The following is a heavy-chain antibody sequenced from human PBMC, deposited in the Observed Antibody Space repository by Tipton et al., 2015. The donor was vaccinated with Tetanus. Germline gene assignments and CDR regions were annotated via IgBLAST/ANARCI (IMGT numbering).Heavy chain of an antibody. CDR1: GGSISSGGYY. D-gene: IGHD3-22*01. J-gene: IGHJ2*01. CDR2: IYYSGST. CDR3: ARRDEGSGYYHDNWYFDL. V-gene: IGHV4-31*03. Sequence: TLSLTCTVSGGSISSGGYYWSWIRQHPGKGLEWIGYIYYSGSTYYNPSLKSRVTISVDTSKNQFSRKLSSVTAADTAVYYCARRDEGSGYYHDNWYFDLWGRGTLVTVSS.